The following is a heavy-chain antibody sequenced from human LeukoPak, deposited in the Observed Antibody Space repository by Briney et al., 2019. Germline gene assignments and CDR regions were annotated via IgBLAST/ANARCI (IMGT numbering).Heavy chain of an antibody. J-gene: IGHJ4*02. CDR2: ISGSSSYI. D-gene: IGHD5-24*01. V-gene: IGHV3-21*01. CDR1: GFTFSRYS. CDR3: ASSTVEMATILDQD. Sequence: GGSLRLSCAASGFTFSRYSMNWVRQAPGKGLEWVSSISGSSSYIYYADSVKGRFTISRHNAKNSLYLQMNSLRAEDTAVYYCASSTVEMATILDQDWGQGTLVTVSS.